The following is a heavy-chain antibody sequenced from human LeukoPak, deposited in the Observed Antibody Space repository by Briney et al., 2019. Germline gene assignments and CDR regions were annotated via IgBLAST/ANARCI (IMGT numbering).Heavy chain of an antibody. Sequence: GGSLRLSCAASGFTVSSNYMNWVRRAPGKGLEWVSVIYSGGSTYYADSVKGRFTISRDNSKNTLYLQMNSLRAEDTAVYYCARVRDYGDPYDAFDIWGQGTMVTVSS. J-gene: IGHJ3*02. CDR1: GFTVSSNY. CDR3: ARVRDYGDPYDAFDI. CDR2: IYSGGST. D-gene: IGHD4-17*01. V-gene: IGHV3-53*01.